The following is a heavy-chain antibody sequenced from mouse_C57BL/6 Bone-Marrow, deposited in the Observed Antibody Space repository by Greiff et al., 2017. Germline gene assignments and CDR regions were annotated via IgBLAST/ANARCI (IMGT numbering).Heavy chain of an antibody. CDR2: INSDGGST. J-gene: IGHJ2*01. CDR3: ARPNWDVGDY. CDR1: EYEFPSHD. Sequence: EVQGVESGGGLVQPGESLKLSCESNEYEFPSHDMSWVRKTPEKRLELVAAINSDGGSTYYPDTMERRFIISRDNTKKTVYLQRSRLRSEDTALYYCARPNWDVGDYWGQGTTRTVSS. D-gene: IGHD4-1*02. V-gene: IGHV5-2*01.